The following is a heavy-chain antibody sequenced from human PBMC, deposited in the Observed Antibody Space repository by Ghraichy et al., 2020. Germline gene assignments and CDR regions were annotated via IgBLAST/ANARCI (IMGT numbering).Heavy chain of an antibody. Sequence: ASVKVSCKASGYTFTSYYMHWVRQAPGQGLEWMGIINPSGGSTSYAQKFQGRVTMTRDTSTSTVYMELSSLRSEDTAVYYCAREGGILGYCSSTSCYTNFYYYYGMDVWGQGTTVTVSS. J-gene: IGHJ6*02. V-gene: IGHV1-46*01. CDR3: AREGGILGYCSSTSCYTNFYYYYGMDV. D-gene: IGHD2-2*02. CDR2: INPSGGST. CDR1: GYTFTSYY.